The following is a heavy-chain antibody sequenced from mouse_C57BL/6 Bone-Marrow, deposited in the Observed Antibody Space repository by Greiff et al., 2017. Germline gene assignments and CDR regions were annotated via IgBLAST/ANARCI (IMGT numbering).Heavy chain of an antibody. CDR3: ASPNYSRDAMDY. J-gene: IGHJ4*01. Sequence: QVQLQQSGPELVKPGASVKISCKASGYAFSSSWMNWVKQRPGKGLEWIGRIYPGDGDTNYNGKFKGKATLTAAKSSSTAYMQLSSLTSEDSAVYFCASPNYSRDAMDYWGQGTSVTVSS. CDR2: IYPGDGDT. CDR1: GYAFSSSW. V-gene: IGHV1-82*01. D-gene: IGHD1-1*01.